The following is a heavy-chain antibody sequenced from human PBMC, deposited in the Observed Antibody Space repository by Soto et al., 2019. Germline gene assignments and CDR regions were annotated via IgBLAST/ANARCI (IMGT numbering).Heavy chain of an antibody. CDR3: ARDPHEFWTSYWFDP. CDR1: GYTFNAYG. D-gene: IGHD3-3*01. CDR2: ISAYDGKT. V-gene: IGHV1-18*01. Sequence: ASVKVSCKTSGYTFNAYGINWVRQAPGQGLELMGWISAYDGKTTYAEKFQGRVTLTTDTSTSTAYMELRSLRSDDTAIYYCARDPHEFWTSYWFDPWGQGTPVTVSS. J-gene: IGHJ5*02.